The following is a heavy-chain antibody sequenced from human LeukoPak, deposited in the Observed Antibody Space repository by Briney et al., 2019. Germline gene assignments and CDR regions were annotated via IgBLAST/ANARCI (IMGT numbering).Heavy chain of an antibody. CDR3: ARDTYYYDSSGYQGWYFDL. CDR1: GFTFDDYA. CDR2: ISWNSGSI. J-gene: IGHJ2*01. D-gene: IGHD3-22*01. Sequence: GRSLRLSCAASGFTFDDYAMHWVRQAPGKGLEWVSGISWNSGSIGYADSVKGRFTISRDNAKNSLYLQMNSLRAEDTALYYCARDTYYYDSSGYQGWYFDLWGRGTLVTVSS. V-gene: IGHV3-9*01.